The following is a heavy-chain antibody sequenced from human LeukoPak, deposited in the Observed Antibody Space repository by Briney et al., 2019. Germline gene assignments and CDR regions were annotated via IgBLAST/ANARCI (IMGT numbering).Heavy chain of an antibody. CDR1: GGTFSSYA. CDR2: IIPILGIA. J-gene: IGHJ4*02. CDR3: ARLTSYDYGDFDY. V-gene: IGHV1-69*04. D-gene: IGHD4-17*01. Sequence: SVKVSCKASGGTFSSYAISWVRQAPGQGLEWMGRIIPILGIANYAQKFQGRVTITAGKSTSTAYMELSSLRSEDTAVYYCARLTSYDYGDFDYWGQGTLVTVSS.